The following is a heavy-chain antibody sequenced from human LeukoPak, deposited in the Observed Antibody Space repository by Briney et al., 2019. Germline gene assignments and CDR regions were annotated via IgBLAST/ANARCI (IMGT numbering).Heavy chain of an antibody. CDR2: IRYDGSNK. J-gene: IGHJ6*03. V-gene: IGHV3-30*02. CDR1: GFTFSSYG. D-gene: IGHD3-16*01. CDR3: AKTPLGNYYYYMDV. Sequence: PGGSLRLSCAASGFTFSSYGMHWVRPAPGKGLEWVAFIRYDGSNKYYADSVKGRFTISRDNSKNTLYLQMNSLRAEDTAVYYCAKTPLGNYYYYMDVWGKGTTVTISS.